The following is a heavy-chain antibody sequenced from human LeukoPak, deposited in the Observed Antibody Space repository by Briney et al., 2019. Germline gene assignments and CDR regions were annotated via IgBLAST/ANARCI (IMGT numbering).Heavy chain of an antibody. J-gene: IGHJ5*02. Sequence: PGGSLRLSCAASGFTVSSNYMSWVRQAPGKGLEWVSVIYSGGSTYYADSVKGRFTISRDNSKNTLYLQMNSLRAEDTAVYYCARGIAAAGTLGYNWFDPWGQGTLVTVSS. CDR3: ARGIAAAGTLGYNWFDP. V-gene: IGHV3-53*01. D-gene: IGHD6-13*01. CDR1: GFTVSSNY. CDR2: IYSGGST.